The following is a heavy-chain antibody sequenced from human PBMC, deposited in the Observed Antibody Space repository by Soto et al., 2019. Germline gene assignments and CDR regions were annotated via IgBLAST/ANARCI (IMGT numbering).Heavy chain of an antibody. J-gene: IGHJ6*03. D-gene: IGHD2-8*01. V-gene: IGHV4-61*08. CDR3: ARTNRYYYYMDV. Sequence: KTSETLSLTCTVSGGSISSGDYYWSWIRQPPGKGLEWIGYIYYSGSTNYNPSLKSRVTISVDTSKNQFSLKLSSVTAADTAVYYCARTNRYYYYMDVWGKGTTVTVSS. CDR2: IYYSGST. CDR1: GGSISSGDYY.